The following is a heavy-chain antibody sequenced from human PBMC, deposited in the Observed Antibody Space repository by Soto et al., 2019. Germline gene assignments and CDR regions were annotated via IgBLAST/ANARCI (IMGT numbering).Heavy chain of an antibody. J-gene: IGHJ6*02. V-gene: IGHV1-46*01. Sequence: QVQLVQSGAEVKKPGASVKVSCKASGYTFTSYYMHWVRQAPGQGLEWMGIINPSGGSTSYAQKFQGRVTMTRDTSTSTVYMELSSLRSEDTAVYYCARDNVGVNLRDIVVDYGMDVWGQGTTVTVSS. CDR1: GYTFTSYY. CDR3: ARDNVGVNLRDIVVDYGMDV. D-gene: IGHD2-2*01. CDR2: INPSGGST.